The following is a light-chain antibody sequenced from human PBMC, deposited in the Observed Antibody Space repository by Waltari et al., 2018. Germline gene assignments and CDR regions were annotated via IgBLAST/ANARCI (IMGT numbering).Light chain of an antibody. CDR3: TQGLQTPVT. V-gene: IGKV2-28*01. Sequence: DIVVTQSPLSLPVTPGEPASISCRSSTSLLHTNGYNYLDWYLQKPGQSPQLLIYLGSNRAPGVPDRFSGSGSGTDFTLKISRVEAEDVGVYYCTQGLQTPVTFGGGTKVEIK. J-gene: IGKJ4*01. CDR2: LGS. CDR1: TSLLHTNGYNY.